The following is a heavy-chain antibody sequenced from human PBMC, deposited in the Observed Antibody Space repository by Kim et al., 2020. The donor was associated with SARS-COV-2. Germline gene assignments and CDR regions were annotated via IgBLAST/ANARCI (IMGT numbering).Heavy chain of an antibody. CDR1: GGSISSYY. CDR3: ARYTYGNYYFDY. V-gene: IGHV4-4*07. J-gene: IGHJ4*02. Sequence: SETLSLTCTVSGGSISSYYWTWIRQPAGKGLEWIGRINTSGSTNYNPSLKSRVTMSVDTSKNQFSLQLNSVTAADTAVYYCARYTYGNYYFDYWGQGTLVTVSS. CDR2: INTSGST. D-gene: IGHD5-18*01.